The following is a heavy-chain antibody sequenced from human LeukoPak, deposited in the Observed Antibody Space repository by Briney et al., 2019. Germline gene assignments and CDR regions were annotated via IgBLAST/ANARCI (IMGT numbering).Heavy chain of an antibody. D-gene: IGHD4-17*01. V-gene: IGHV3-30*04. CDR3: AKETDYGDCVDY. CDR1: GFTFSSYA. J-gene: IGHJ4*02. Sequence: GGSLRLSCEASGFTFSSYAMHWVRQAPGKGLEWVAVISYDGSNKYYADSVKGRFTISRDNSKNTLYLQMNSLRAEDTAVYYCAKETDYGDCVDYWGQGTLVTVSS. CDR2: ISYDGSNK.